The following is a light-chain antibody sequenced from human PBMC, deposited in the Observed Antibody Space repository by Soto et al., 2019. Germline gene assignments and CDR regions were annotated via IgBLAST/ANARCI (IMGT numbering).Light chain of an antibody. V-gene: IGLV2-11*01. CDR3: CSYAGSSSFRVL. CDR1: NSDVGTYNY. J-gene: IGLJ2*01. CDR2: DVT. Sequence: QSVLTQPRSVSGSPGQSVTISCTGTNSDVGTYNYVSWYQQHPGKAPKLIIYDVTKWPSGVPDRFSGSKSGNTASLIISGLQAADEAEYYCCCCSYAGSSSFRVLFGGGTQLTVL.